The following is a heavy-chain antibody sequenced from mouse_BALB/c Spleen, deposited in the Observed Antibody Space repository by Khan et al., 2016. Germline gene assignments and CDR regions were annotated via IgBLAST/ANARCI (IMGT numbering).Heavy chain of an antibody. CDR1: GFTFSSFG. V-gene: IGHV5-17*02. J-gene: IGHJ4*01. CDR2: ISSGSSTI. CDR3: AGYYRYDYAMDY. D-gene: IGHD2-14*01. Sequence: EVELVESGGGLVQPGGSRKLSCAASGFTFSSFGMHWVRQAPEKGLEWVAYISSGSSTIYYADTVKGRSTISRDNPKNTLFLQMTSLRSEDAAMCYGAGYYRYDYAMDYWGQGTSVTVSS.